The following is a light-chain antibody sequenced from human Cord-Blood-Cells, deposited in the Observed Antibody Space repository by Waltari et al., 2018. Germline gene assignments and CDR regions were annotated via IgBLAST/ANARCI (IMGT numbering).Light chain of an antibody. J-gene: IGKJ2*01. Sequence: DIQMNQSPFSLSASVGDRVTITCRASQSISSYLNWYPQKPGKAPKRLIYAASSLQSGVPSRFSGSGSGTDFTLTISSLQPEDFATYYCQQSYSTPYTFGQGTKLEIK. CDR2: AAS. CDR1: QSISSY. V-gene: IGKV1-39*01. CDR3: QQSYSTPYT.